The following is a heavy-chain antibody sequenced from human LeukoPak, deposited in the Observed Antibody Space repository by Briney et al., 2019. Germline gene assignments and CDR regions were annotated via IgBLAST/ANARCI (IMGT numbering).Heavy chain of an antibody. CDR1: GFIFSGSW. CDR3: TTDTWYSAGH. CDR2: IKKDGSEK. J-gene: IGHJ4*02. D-gene: IGHD2-15*01. Sequence: GGSLRLSCTASGFIFSGSWLAWIRQAPGKGLEWVAIIKKDGSEKYYVDSMKGRFTISRDNAKNSLFLQMNSLRAEDTAIYYCTTDTWYSAGHWGQGTLVTVSS. V-gene: IGHV3-7*03.